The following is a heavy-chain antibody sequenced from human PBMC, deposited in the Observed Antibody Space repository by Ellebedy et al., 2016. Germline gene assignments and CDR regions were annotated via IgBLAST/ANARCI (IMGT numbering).Heavy chain of an antibody. CDR2: IWLDGSKE. CDR1: GFTFSRSG. CDR3: ARDKNTGYIDY. Sequence: GESLKISCAASGFTFSRSGMHWVRQAPGKGLEWVAIIWLDGSKEYYAYSVTVLFTISSDNSKNTLYMQMNSLRAEDTAVYYCARDKNTGYIDYWGQGALVTVSS. D-gene: IGHD2-8*02. V-gene: IGHV3-33*01. J-gene: IGHJ4*02.